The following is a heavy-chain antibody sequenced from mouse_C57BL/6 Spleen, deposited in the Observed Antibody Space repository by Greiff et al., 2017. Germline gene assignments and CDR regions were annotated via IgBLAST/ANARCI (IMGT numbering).Heavy chain of an antibody. CDR1: GYTFTSYW. J-gene: IGHJ4*01. CDR3: ARRDGYSMDY. D-gene: IGHD2-3*01. CDR2: IYPGSGST. Sequence: QVQLQQPGAELVKPGASVKMFCKASGYTFTSYWITWVKQRPGQGLECIGDIYPGSGSTNYNEKFKSKATLTLDTSSSTAYMQLSSLTSEDSAVYYCARRDGYSMDYWGQGTSVTVSS. V-gene: IGHV1-55*01.